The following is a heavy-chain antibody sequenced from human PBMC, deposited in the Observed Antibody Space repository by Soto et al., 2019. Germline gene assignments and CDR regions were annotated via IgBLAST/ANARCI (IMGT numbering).Heavy chain of an antibody. CDR1: GGSVISSSW. V-gene: IGHV4-4*02. CDR3: ARGSSFRGDFDI. D-gene: IGHD2-21*01. J-gene: IGHJ3*02. CDR2: IYHAGSP. Sequence: SETLSLTCGVSGGSVISSSWWTWLRQSPGEGLEWIGEIYHAGSPNYNPSFQSRVIISLDKSKNNFSLRPTSVTAADAAIYYCARGSSFRGDFDIWGQGTTVTVSS.